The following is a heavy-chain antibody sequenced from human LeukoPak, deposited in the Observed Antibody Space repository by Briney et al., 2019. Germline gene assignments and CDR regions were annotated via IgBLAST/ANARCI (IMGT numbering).Heavy chain of an antibody. J-gene: IGHJ4*02. CDR1: GFTFSNYA. CDR3: AKSLPGYSSSWHEGY. D-gene: IGHD6-13*01. CDR2: ISSGGDSI. Sequence: GGSLRLSCAASGFTFSNYAMSWVRQAPGKGLEWVSAISSGGDSIYYADSVKGRFAISRDNSKNTLYLQMNSLRAEDTAVYYCAKSLPGYSSSWHEGYWGQGTLVTVSS. V-gene: IGHV3-23*01.